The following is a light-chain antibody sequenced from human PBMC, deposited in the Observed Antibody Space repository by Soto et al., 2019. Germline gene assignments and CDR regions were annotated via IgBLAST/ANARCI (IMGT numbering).Light chain of an antibody. CDR3: QQYSNWPLS. Sequence: EIVMTQSPATLSVSPGEGATLSCRASQSVSSNLAWYQQKPGQAPRLLIFGGSTRATGIPARFSGSGSGAEFSLTISALQSEYFAMYYCQQYSNWPLSFGGGTKVGIK. J-gene: IGKJ4*01. CDR2: GGS. CDR1: QSVSSN. V-gene: IGKV3-15*01.